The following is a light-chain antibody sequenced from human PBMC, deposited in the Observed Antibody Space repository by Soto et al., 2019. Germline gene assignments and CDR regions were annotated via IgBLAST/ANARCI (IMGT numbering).Light chain of an antibody. CDR1: SSDVGTYDF. V-gene: IGLV2-11*01. Sequence: QSVLTHLRSVSGSPGQSVTISCTGTSSDVGTYDFVSWYQQHPGKAPRLMIFDVSERPSGVPDRFSGSKSGNTASLTISGLQAEDEADYYCCLYAVTFYVFGTGTKVTVL. CDR2: DVS. J-gene: IGLJ1*01. CDR3: CLYAVTFYV.